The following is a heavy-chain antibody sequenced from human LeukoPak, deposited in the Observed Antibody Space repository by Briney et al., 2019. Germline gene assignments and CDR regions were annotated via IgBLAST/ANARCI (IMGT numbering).Heavy chain of an antibody. V-gene: IGHV1-8*01. CDR2: MNPNSGNT. CDR3: ATWGIVVVPAVIYYYYYMDV. Sequence: ASVKVSCKASGYTFTSYDINWVRQATGQGLEWMGWMNPNSGNTGYAQKFQGRVTMTRNTSISTAYMELSSLRSEDTAVYYCATWGIVVVPAVIYYYYYMDVWGKGTTVTVSS. D-gene: IGHD2-2*01. J-gene: IGHJ6*03. CDR1: GYTFTSYD.